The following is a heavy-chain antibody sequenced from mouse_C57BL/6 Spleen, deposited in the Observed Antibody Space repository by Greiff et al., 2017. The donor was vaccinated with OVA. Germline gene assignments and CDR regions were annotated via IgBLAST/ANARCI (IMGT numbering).Heavy chain of an antibody. CDR1: GYAFSSSW. CDR3: ARLSNLYYYAMDY. CDR2: IYPGDGDT. V-gene: IGHV1-82*01. Sequence: VQLQQSGPELVKPGASVKISCKASGYAFSSSWMNWVKQRPGKGLEWIGRIYPGDGDTNYNGKFKGKATLTADKSSSTAYMQLSSLTSEDSAVYFCARLSNLYYYAMDYWGQGTSVTVSS. J-gene: IGHJ4*01. D-gene: IGHD5-1*01.